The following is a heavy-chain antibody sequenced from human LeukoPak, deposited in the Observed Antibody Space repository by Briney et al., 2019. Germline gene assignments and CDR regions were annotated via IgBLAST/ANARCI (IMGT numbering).Heavy chain of an antibody. CDR3: TGQDRDMVSTLGWFDP. CDR1: KFTFNGSA. J-gene: IGHJ5*02. V-gene: IGHV3-73*01. CDR2: IRTKVKNYAT. Sequence: PGGSLKLSCAASKFTFNGSAIHWVRQASGKGLEWVGRIRTKVKNYATAYAESVKGRFTISRDDSRSTAYLQMSSLKTEDTAMYYCTGQDRDMVSTLGWFDPWGQGTLVTVSS. D-gene: IGHD5/OR15-5a*01.